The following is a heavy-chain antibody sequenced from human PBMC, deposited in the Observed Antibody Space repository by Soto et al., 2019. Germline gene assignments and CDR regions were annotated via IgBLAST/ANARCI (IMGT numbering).Heavy chain of an antibody. CDR3: ARSSRTDFWSGPKGFWFDP. D-gene: IGHD3-3*01. Sequence: KPGGSLRLSCAASGFTFSSYSMNWVRQAPGKGLEWVSSISSSSSYIYYADSVKGRFTISRDNAKNSLYLQMNSLRAEDTAVYYCARSSRTDFWSGPKGFWFDPWGQGTLVTVSS. CDR2: ISSSSSYI. J-gene: IGHJ5*02. V-gene: IGHV3-21*01. CDR1: GFTFSSYS.